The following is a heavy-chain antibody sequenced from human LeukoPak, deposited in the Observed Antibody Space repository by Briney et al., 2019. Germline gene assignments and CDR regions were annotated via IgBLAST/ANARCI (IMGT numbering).Heavy chain of an antibody. V-gene: IGHV3-21*01. Sequence: GGSLRLSCAASGFTFSSYSMNWVRQAAGKGLEWVSSISSSSSYIYYADSVKGRFTISRDNAKNSLYLQMNSLRAEDTAVYYCARDIYCSGGSCLNWGQGTLVTVSS. CDR3: ARDIYCSGGSCLN. CDR1: GFTFSSYS. J-gene: IGHJ4*02. D-gene: IGHD2-15*01. CDR2: ISSSSSYI.